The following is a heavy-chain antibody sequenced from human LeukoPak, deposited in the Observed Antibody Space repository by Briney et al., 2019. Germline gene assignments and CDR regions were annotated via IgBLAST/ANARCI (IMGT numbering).Heavy chain of an antibody. J-gene: IGHJ4*02. Sequence: SGGSLRLSCAPSGFTFSRYAMHWVRQAPGMGLAWVAVISNDGSNKYYSESVKGRSTTSRDNGRTSLYLQMNSLRAEDTGLYYCARALTLEGYYRGFDYWGLGTQVIVSS. CDR2: ISNDGSNK. D-gene: IGHD1-26*01. CDR1: GFTFSRYA. CDR3: ARALTLEGYYRGFDY. V-gene: IGHV3-30*04.